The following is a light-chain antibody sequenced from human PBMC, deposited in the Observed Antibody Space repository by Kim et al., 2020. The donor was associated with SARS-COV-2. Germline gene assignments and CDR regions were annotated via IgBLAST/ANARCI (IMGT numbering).Light chain of an antibody. CDR1: KLGDQD. V-gene: IGLV3-1*01. CDR2: QVS. Sequence: PPSVPLSPGRTASFTCFGDKLGDQDACWYQQKPRQSPVLVIYQVSKRPSGIPERFSSSTSGNTATLTISGAQAMDEADYYCQAWDSFGGGTQLTVL. CDR3: QAWDS. J-gene: IGLJ2*01.